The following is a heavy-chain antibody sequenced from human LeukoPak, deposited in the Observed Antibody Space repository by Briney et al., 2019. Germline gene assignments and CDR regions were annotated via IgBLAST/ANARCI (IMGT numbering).Heavy chain of an antibody. CDR2: ISYDGSNK. V-gene: IGHV3-30*03. CDR1: GFTFSSYG. Sequence: GGSLRLSCAASGFTFSSYGMHWVRQAPGKGLEWVAVISYDGSNKYYVDSGKGRFTISRDNSKNTLYLQMNSLRAEDTAVYYCARGEAADYGDYGPLDYWGQGTLVTVSS. CDR3: ARGEAADYGDYGPLDY. J-gene: IGHJ4*02. D-gene: IGHD4-17*01.